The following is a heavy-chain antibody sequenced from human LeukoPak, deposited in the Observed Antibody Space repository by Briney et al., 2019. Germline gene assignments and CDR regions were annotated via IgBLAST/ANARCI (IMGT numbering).Heavy chain of an antibody. Sequence: PGRSLRLSCAASGFTFDDYAMHWVLQGPGKGLEWVAGITWNSDTIGYGDSVKGRFTISRDNAKNYLYLLMNSLGPDDTASYYCARVGVARSSGSGSYLWYLDYWGQGALVTVSS. V-gene: IGHV3-9*01. CDR2: ITWNSDTI. CDR1: GFTFDDYA. D-gene: IGHD3-10*01. J-gene: IGHJ4*02. CDR3: ARVGVARSSGSGSYLWYLDY.